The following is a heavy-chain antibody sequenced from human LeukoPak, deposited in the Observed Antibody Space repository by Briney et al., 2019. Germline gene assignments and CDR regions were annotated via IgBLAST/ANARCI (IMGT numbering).Heavy chain of an antibody. V-gene: IGHV4-59*12. CDR3: TRDPSRFDP. Sequence: SETLSLTCTVSSGSISSYYWTWIRQPPGKGLEWIGHIYYSGSTDYNPSLKSRVTMSVDTSKNQFSLKLTSVTAADTAVYYCTRDPSRFDPWGQGTLVTVSS. J-gene: IGHJ5*02. CDR2: IYYSGST. CDR1: SGSISSYY.